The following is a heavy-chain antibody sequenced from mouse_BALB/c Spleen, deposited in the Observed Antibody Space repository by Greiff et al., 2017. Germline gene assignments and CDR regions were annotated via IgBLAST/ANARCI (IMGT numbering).Heavy chain of an antibody. Sequence: VQLQQSGAELVRSGASVKLSCTASGFNIKAYYMHWVKQRPEQGLEWIGWIDPENGDTEYAPKFQGKATMTADTSSNTAYLQLSSLTSEDTAVYYCASYYGNYAWFAYWGQGTLVTVSA. D-gene: IGHD2-10*01. J-gene: IGHJ3*01. V-gene: IGHV14-4*02. CDR3: ASYYGNYAWFAY. CDR1: GFNIKAYY. CDR2: IDPENGDT.